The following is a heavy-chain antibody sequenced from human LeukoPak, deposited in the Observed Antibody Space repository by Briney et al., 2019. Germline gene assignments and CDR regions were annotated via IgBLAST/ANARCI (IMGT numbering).Heavy chain of an antibody. D-gene: IGHD3-22*01. CDR1: GGSITSYY. CDR2: IHSSGST. J-gene: IGHJ4*02. V-gene: IGHV4-4*09. Sequence: SETLSLTCTVSGGSITSYYLSWVRQPPGKGLEWIGYIHSSGSTDYSPSLKSRVTISVDTSKNQFSLKLNSVTAADTAVYYCARRKGDSGYYSHWGPGTLVTVSS. CDR3: ARRKGDSGYYSH.